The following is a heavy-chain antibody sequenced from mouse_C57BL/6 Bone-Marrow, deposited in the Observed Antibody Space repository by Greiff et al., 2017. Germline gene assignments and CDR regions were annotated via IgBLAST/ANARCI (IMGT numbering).Heavy chain of an antibody. D-gene: IGHD2-3*01. J-gene: IGHJ4*01. V-gene: IGHV7-3*01. CDR1: GFTFTDYY. Sequence: EVKLMEPGGGLVQPGGSLSLSCAASGFTFTDYYMSWVRQPPGKALEWLGFIRTKANGYTTEYSASVKGRFTISRYNSQSILDLQMNAMRADDSATYYYAGYLIYDGYYAMDYWGQGTSITVSS. CDR2: IRTKANGYTT. CDR3: AGYLIYDGYYAMDY.